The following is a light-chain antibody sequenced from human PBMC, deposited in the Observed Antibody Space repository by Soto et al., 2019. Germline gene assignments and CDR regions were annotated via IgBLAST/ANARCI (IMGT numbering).Light chain of an antibody. CDR1: QSVSSSY. Sequence: EIVLTQSPGTLSLSPGERATLSCRASQSVSSSYLAWYQQKLGQAPRLLIYDASTRATGIPARFSGSGSGTEFTLTISSLQSEDFAVYYCQQYNNWPVTFGPATKVDIK. V-gene: IGKV3-15*01. CDR2: DAS. J-gene: IGKJ3*01. CDR3: QQYNNWPVT.